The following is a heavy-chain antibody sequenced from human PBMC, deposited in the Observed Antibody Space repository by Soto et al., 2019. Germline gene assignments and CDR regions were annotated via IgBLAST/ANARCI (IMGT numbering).Heavy chain of an antibody. CDR3: AREGRGKKAGYNGLVSLGY. CDR2: IIPIFNTT. J-gene: IGHJ4*02. Sequence: QVQLVQSGAEVKTPGSSLKVSCTVSGSRFSNYVISWVRQAPGHGLEWLGRIIPIFNTTQYPQKFRGRVTITADKSTNTASLELSSLRSDDTAVYYCAREGRGKKAGYNGLVSLGYWGQGTPVTVSS. CDR1: GSRFSNYV. D-gene: IGHD2-2*02. V-gene: IGHV1-69*06.